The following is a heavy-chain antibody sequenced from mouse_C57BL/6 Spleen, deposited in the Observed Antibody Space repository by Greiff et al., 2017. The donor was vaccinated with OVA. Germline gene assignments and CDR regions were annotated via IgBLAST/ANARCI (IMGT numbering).Heavy chain of an antibody. CDR2: ISYSGST. J-gene: IGHJ2*01. CDR3: AREKGNYLDY. V-gene: IGHV3-1*01. CDR1: GYSITSGYD. Sequence: VQLKQSGPGMVKPSQSLSLTCTVTGYSITSGYDWHWIRHFPGNKLEWMGYISYSGSTNYNPSLKSRISITHDTSKNHFFLKLNSVTTEDTATYYCAREKGNYLDYWGQGTTLTVSS.